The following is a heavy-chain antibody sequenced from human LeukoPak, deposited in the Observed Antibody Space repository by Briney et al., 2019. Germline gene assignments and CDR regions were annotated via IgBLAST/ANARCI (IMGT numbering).Heavy chain of an antibody. Sequence: SETLSLTCAVYGGSFSGYYWSWIRQPPGKGLEWIGEINHSGSTNYNPSLKSRVTISVDTSKNQFSLKLSSVTAADTAVYYCARRISSSWSSYNWFDPWGQGTLVTVSS. CDR2: INHSGST. V-gene: IGHV4-34*01. D-gene: IGHD6-13*01. CDR3: ARRISSSWSSYNWFDP. CDR1: GGSFSGYY. J-gene: IGHJ5*02.